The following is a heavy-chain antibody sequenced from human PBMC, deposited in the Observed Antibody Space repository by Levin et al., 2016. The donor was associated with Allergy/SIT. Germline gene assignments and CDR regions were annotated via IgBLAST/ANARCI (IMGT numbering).Heavy chain of an antibody. Sequence: SETLSLTCTVSGGSISSSTYYWGWIRRPPGKGLEWIGTIYYTGSTYYNPSLQSRVTISIDTSKNQFSLNLNSVTAADTAVYYCARRLYYYDSSPMGWFDPWGQGTLVTVSS. J-gene: IGHJ5*02. CDR2: IYYTGST. CDR1: GGSISSSTYY. V-gene: IGHV4-39*01. D-gene: IGHD3-22*01. CDR3: ARRLYYYDSSPMGWFDP.